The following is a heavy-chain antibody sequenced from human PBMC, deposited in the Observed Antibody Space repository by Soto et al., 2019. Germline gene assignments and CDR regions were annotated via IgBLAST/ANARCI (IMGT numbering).Heavy chain of an antibody. Sequence: QMQLRQSGPGLVKSLETLSLTCIVSNGSINSGDYYWGWVRQSPGKGLEWIGSISDSGTSYYTPSLQSRVTMSIDMSRNQFSLRLNSAPAADTAVYYCVRTVGSSWFFDLWGRGTMITVSS. CDR3: VRTVGSSWFFDL. J-gene: IGHJ2*01. D-gene: IGHD3-10*01. CDR1: NGSINSGDYY. CDR2: ISDSGTS. V-gene: IGHV4-39*01.